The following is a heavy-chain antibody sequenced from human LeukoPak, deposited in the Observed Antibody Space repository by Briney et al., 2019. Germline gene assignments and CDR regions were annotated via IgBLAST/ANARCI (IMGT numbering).Heavy chain of an antibody. Sequence: PGGSLRLSCAASGFTFNNAWMSWVRQAPGKGLEWVGRIKSKTDGCTTDYAAPVKGRFTISRDDSKNTLYLQMNSLKTEDTAVYYCRTLVGPTFPWGQGTLVTVSS. V-gene: IGHV3-15*01. J-gene: IGHJ5*02. CDR2: IKSKTDGCTT. CDR3: RTLVGPTFP. D-gene: IGHD1-26*01. CDR1: GFTFNNAW.